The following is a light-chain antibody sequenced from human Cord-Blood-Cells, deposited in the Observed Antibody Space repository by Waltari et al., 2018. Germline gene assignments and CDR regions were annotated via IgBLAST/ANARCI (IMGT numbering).Light chain of an antibody. V-gene: IGLV2-14*01. J-gene: IGLJ1*01. CDR1: SSDVGGYNH. CDR3: SSYTSSSTLV. Sequence: QSALTQPASVSGSPGQSITIPCHGTSSDVGGYNHVSWYQQHPGKAPKPMIYDFTNRPSGVSNPFSGSKSGNTASLTISGLQAEDEADYYCSSYTSSSTLVFGTGTKVTVL. CDR2: DFT.